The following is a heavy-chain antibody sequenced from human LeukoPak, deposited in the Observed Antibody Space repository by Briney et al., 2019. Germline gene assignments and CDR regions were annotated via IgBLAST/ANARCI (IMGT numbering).Heavy chain of an antibody. J-gene: IGHJ5*02. CDR2: ISYDGSNK. D-gene: IGHD2-2*01. CDR3: ARGGQLLP. Sequence: GGSLRLSCAASGFTFSSYAMHWVRQAPDKGLEWVAVISYDGSNKYYADSVKGRFTISRDNSKNTLYLQMNSLRAEDTAVYYCARGGQLLPWGQGTLVTVSS. V-gene: IGHV3-30*01. CDR1: GFTFSSYA.